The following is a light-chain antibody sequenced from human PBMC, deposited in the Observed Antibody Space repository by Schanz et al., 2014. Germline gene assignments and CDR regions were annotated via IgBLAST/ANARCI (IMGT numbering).Light chain of an antibody. V-gene: IGLV1-44*01. J-gene: IGLJ3*02. CDR3: AAWDHSLNGRV. CDR1: SSNIGSKT. CDR2: SDN. Sequence: QSVLTQPPSASGTPGQRVTISCSGGSSNIGSKTVNWYQQLPGMAPKLLIYSDNQRPSGVPDRFSGSKSGTSASLAISGLQSADEAEYFCAAWDHSLNGRVFGGGTKLTVL.